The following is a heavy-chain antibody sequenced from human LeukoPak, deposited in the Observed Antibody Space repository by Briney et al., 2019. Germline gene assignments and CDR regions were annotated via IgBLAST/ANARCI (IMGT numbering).Heavy chain of an antibody. Sequence: SETLSLTCAVYGGSISDDYWTWIRQPPGKGLEWIGEVTHSGSTNCNPSLKSRVTISADTPKNHFSLKLTSVTAADTAVYYCARVGNDYGGNSGDAFDYWGQGTLVTVSS. CDR1: GGSISDDY. V-gene: IGHV4-34*01. D-gene: IGHD4-23*01. CDR2: VTHSGST. CDR3: ARVGNDYGGNSGDAFDY. J-gene: IGHJ4*02.